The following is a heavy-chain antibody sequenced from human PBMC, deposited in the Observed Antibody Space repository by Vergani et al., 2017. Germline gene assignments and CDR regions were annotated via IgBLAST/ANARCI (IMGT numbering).Heavy chain of an antibody. V-gene: IGHV3-21*01. CDR2: ISSSSSYI. CDR1: GFTFSSYS. D-gene: IGHD6-6*01. Sequence: EVQLVESGGGLVKPGGSLRLSCAASGFTFSSYSMNWVRQAPGKGLEWVSSISSSSSYIYYADSVKGRFTISRDNAKNSRYLQMNSLRAEDTAVYYCAREDSSSSRTYFDYWGQGTLVTVSS. CDR3: AREDSSSSRTYFDY. J-gene: IGHJ4*02.